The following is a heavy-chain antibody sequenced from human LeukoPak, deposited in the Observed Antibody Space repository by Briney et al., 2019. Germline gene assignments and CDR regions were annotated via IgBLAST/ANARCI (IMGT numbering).Heavy chain of an antibody. Sequence: SETLSLTCAVYGGSFSGYYWSWIRQPPGKGLEWIGEINHSGSTNYNPSLKSRVTTSVDTSKNQFSLKLSSVTAADTAVYYCASMESVRGASDYWGQGTLVTVSS. CDR1: GGSFSGYY. J-gene: IGHJ4*02. D-gene: IGHD3-10*02. CDR2: INHSGST. V-gene: IGHV4-34*01. CDR3: ASMESVRGASDY.